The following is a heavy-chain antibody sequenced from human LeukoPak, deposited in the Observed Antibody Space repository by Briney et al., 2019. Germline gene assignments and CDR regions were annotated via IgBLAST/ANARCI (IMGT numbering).Heavy chain of an antibody. Sequence: PSETLSLTCTVSGYSISSGYYWGWIRQPPGKGLEWIGSIYHSGSTYYNPSLKSRVTISVDTSKNQFSLKLSSVTAADTAVYYCASGYGDYKDAFDIWGQGTMVTVSS. CDR2: IYHSGST. D-gene: IGHD4-17*01. CDR1: GYSISSGYY. J-gene: IGHJ3*02. V-gene: IGHV4-38-2*02. CDR3: ASGYGDYKDAFDI.